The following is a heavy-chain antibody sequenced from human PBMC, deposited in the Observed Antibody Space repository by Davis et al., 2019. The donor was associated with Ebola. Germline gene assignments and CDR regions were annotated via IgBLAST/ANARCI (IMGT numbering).Heavy chain of an antibody. J-gene: IGHJ4*02. D-gene: IGHD3-3*01. Sequence: ESLKISCKGSGYSFTSYWIGWVRQMPGHGLEWMGIIYPGDSDTRYSPSFQGQVTISADKSISTAYLQWSSLKASDTAMYYCASGYYDFWSGYQYYFDYWGQRTLVTVSS. CDR3: ASGYYDFWSGYQYYFDY. CDR2: IYPGDSDT. V-gene: IGHV5-51*01. CDR1: GYSFTSYW.